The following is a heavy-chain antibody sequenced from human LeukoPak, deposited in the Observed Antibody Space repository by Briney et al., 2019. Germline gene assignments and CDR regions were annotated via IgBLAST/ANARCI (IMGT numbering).Heavy chain of an antibody. CDR1: GYSISSGYY. Sequence: SETLSLTCAVSGYSISSGYYWGWIRQPPGKGLEWIGSIYHSGSTYYNPSLKSRVTISVDTSKNQFSLKLSSVTAADTAVYYCARIVVPAARRAPDYWGQGTLVTVSS. CDR3: ARIVVPAARRAPDY. CDR2: IYHSGST. D-gene: IGHD2-2*01. J-gene: IGHJ4*02. V-gene: IGHV4-38-2*01.